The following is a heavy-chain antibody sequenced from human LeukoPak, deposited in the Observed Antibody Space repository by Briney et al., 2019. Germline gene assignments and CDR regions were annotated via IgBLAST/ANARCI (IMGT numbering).Heavy chain of an antibody. J-gene: IGHJ5*02. CDR3: ARHLFGSSWYSGGFDP. CDR2: IYYSGST. Sequence: SETLSLTCTVSGGSISSSSYYWGWIRQPPGKGLEWIGSIYYSGSTYYNPSLKSRVTISVDTSKNQFSLKLSSVTAADTAVYYCARHLFGSSWYSGGFDPWGQGTLVTVSS. CDR1: GGSISSSSYY. D-gene: IGHD6-13*01. V-gene: IGHV4-39*01.